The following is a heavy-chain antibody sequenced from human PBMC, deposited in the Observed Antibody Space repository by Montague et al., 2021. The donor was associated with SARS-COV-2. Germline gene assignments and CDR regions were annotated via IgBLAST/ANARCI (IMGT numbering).Heavy chain of an antibody. CDR3: ATQAGGFTSGSLDY. V-gene: IGHV4-39*07. CDR2: IYYSGST. Sequence: SETLSLTCTVSGASISSPSYYWDWIRQPPGNGLEWIGSIYYSGSTKYNPSLQSRVTMSLDTSRNQLSLKLSSVTAADTAIYYCATQAGGFTSGSLDYWGQGTLVTVS. J-gene: IGHJ4*02. D-gene: IGHD6-13*01. CDR1: GASISSPSYY.